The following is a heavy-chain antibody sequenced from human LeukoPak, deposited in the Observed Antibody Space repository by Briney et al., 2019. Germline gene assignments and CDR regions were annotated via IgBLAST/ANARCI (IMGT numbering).Heavy chain of an antibody. CDR2: IFYTGST. J-gene: IGHJ4*02. D-gene: IGHD2-21*01. V-gene: IGHV4-38-2*02. Sequence: SETLSLTCTVFGYSISSGYYWGWIRQPPGKGLEWIGSIFYTGSTYYNPSLKSRVTISVDTSKNQFSLKLSSVTAADTAVYYCARLWSFIDYWGQGTLVTVSS. CDR3: ARLWSFIDY. CDR1: GYSISSGYY.